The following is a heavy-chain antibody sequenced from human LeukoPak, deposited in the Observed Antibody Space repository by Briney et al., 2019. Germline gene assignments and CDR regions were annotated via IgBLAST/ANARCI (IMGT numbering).Heavy chain of an antibody. J-gene: IGHJ3*02. D-gene: IGHD1/OR15-1a*01. V-gene: IGHV4-4*07. Sequence: PSETLSLTCTVSGGSTSSYYWSWIRQPAGKGLEWIGRIYTSGSTNYNPSLKSRVTMSVDTSKDRFSLKLSSVTAADTAVYYCARDPVVFGNNDAFDIWGQGTMVTVSS. CDR1: GGSTSSYY. CDR2: IYTSGST. CDR3: ARDPVVFGNNDAFDI.